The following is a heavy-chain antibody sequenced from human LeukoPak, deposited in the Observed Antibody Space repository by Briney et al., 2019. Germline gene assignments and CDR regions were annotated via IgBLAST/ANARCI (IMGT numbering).Heavy chain of an antibody. Sequence: GGSLRLSCAVSGITLSNYGMSWVRQAPGKGLEWVAGLSGSGGGTNYADSVQGRFTISRDNSKNTLHLQMNSLRAEDTAVYYCAKGSGYDTDFDYWGQGTLATVSS. D-gene: IGHD3-9*01. CDR3: AKGSGYDTDFDY. V-gene: IGHV3-23*01. J-gene: IGHJ4*02. CDR2: LSGSGGGT. CDR1: GITLSNYG.